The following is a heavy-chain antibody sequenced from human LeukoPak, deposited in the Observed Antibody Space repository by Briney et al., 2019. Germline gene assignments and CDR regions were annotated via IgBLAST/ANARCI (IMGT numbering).Heavy chain of an antibody. CDR3: ASDIVVVPAAITPTYYDILTGYFFSDY. D-gene: IGHD2-2*02. Sequence: TGGSLGLSCAASGFTFSSYAMSWVRQAPGKGLEWVSAISGSGGSTYYADSVKGRFTISRDNSKNTLYLQMNSLRAEDTAVYYCASDIVVVPAAITPTYYDILTGYFFSDYWGQGTLVTVSS. CDR2: ISGSGGST. J-gene: IGHJ4*02. CDR1: GFTFSSYA. V-gene: IGHV3-23*01.